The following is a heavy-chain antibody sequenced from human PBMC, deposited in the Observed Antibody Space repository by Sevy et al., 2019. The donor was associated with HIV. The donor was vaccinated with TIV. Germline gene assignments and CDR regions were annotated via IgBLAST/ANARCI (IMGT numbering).Heavy chain of an antibody. CDR3: AGGGIAVAGIDYYYGMAV. V-gene: IGHV1-8*01. CDR2: MNPNSCNT. CDR1: GYTFTSYD. J-gene: IGHJ6*02. D-gene: IGHD6-19*01. Sequence: ASVKVSCKASGYTFTSYDINWVRQATGQGREWMGWMNPNSCNTGYAQKFQGRVTMTRNTSISTAYMELSSLRSEDTAVYYCAGGGIAVAGIDYYYGMAVWGQGTTVTVSS.